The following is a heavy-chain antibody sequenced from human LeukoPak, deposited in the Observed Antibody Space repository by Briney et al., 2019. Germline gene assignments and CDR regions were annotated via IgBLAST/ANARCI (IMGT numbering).Heavy chain of an antibody. D-gene: IGHD3-16*01. J-gene: IGHJ3*02. CDR3: ARDQDYGDAFDI. CDR1: GGTFSSYA. V-gene: IGHV1-69*13. Sequence: ASVKVSCKASGGTFSSYAISWVRQAPGQGLEWMGGIIPIFGTANYAQKFQGRVTITADESTSTAYVELSSLRSEDTAVYYCARDQDYGDAFDIWGQGTMVTVSS. CDR2: IIPIFGTA.